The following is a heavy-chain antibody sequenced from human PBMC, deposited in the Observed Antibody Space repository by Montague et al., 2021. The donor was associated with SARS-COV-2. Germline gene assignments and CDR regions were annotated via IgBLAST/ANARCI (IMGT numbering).Heavy chain of an antibody. D-gene: IGHD6-13*01. CDR2: IYSGGST. V-gene: IGHV3-66*01. CDR1: GFTVSRNY. Sequence: SLRLSCAASGFTVSRNYMSWVRRAPGKGLEWVSVIYSGGSTYYADSVKGRFTISRDNSKNTLYLQMNSLRAEDTAVYYCARDLGGAAAGNFDYWGQGTLVTVSS. CDR3: ARDLGGAAAGNFDY. J-gene: IGHJ4*02.